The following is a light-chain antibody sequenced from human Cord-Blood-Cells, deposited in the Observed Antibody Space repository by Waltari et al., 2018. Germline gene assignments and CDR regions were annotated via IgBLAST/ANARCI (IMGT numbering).Light chain of an antibody. CDR2: GAS. V-gene: IGKV3-15*01. J-gene: IGKJ3*01. CDR3: QQYNNKPPFT. Sequence: DIVMTQSPATLSVSPGERDTLSCRASQRVSSNLAWYQQKPGQAPRLLIYGASTSATGIPARLSGSGSGTEFTLTISSLQSEDFSVYYCQQYNNKPPFTFGPGTKVDIK. CDR1: QRVSSN.